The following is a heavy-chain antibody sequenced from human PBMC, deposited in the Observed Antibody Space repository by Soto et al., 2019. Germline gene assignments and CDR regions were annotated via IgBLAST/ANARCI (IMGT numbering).Heavy chain of an antibody. D-gene: IGHD1-1*01. CDR3: AKSEGYSLDI. CDR1: GFTFSSPW. CDR2: IRHDGREE. Sequence: QLVESGGGLVQPGGSLRLSCAASGFTFSSPWMTWVRQAPGKGLEWVANIRHDGREEQYLDSVKGRFTLSRDNAHNSWYLQMNGLRVEDTALYYWAKSEGYSLDIRGQGTLVTVSS. J-gene: IGHJ3*02. V-gene: IGHV3-7*01.